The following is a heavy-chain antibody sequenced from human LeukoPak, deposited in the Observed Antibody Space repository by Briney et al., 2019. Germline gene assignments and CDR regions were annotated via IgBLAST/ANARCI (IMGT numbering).Heavy chain of an antibody. V-gene: IGHV4-34*01. CDR2: INHSGST. CDR1: GGSFSGYY. D-gene: IGHD1-26*01. CDR3: ARNSGSYFAFDI. Sequence: SETLSLTCTVSGGSFSGYYWSWIRQPPGKGLEWIGEINHSGSTNYNPSLKSRVTISVDTSKNQFSLKLSSVTAADTAVYYCARNSGSYFAFDIWGQGTMVTVSS. J-gene: IGHJ3*02.